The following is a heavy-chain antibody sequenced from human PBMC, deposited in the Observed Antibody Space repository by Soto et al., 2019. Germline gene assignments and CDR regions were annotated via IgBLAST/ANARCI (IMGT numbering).Heavy chain of an antibody. Sequence: EVQLVESGGGLVQPGRPLRLSCAASGFTFDDYAMHWVRQAPGKGLEWVSGISWNSGSIGYADSVKGRFTISRDNAKNSLYLQMNTLRAEDTALYYCAKGGSGWYWGGDYWGQGTLVTVSS. J-gene: IGHJ4*02. CDR2: ISWNSGSI. CDR3: AKGGSGWYWGGDY. CDR1: GFTFDDYA. D-gene: IGHD6-19*01. V-gene: IGHV3-9*01.